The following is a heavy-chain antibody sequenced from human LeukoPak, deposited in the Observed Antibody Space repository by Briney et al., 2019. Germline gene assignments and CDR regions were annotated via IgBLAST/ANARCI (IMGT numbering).Heavy chain of an antibody. D-gene: IGHD6-6*01. CDR2: IYPDDSDT. J-gene: IGHJ4*02. V-gene: IGHV5-51*03. CDR1: GYSFTTHW. Sequence: PGESLKISCKASGYSFTTHWIGWVRQKPGKGLEWMGIIYPDDSDTRYSPSFRGQVNISAGQSSNTTYLQWSSLKASDTAIYYCARPRREVAALDYWGQGTLVTVSS. CDR3: ARPRREVAALDY.